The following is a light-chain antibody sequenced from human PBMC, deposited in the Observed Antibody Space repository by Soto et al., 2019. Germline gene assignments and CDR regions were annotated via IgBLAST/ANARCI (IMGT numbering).Light chain of an antibody. CDR1: QSVTNTY. CDR3: QQYGSSPRT. CDR2: AAS. V-gene: IGKV3-20*01. Sequence: EIVLTQSPGTLSFSPGGKATLSRRASQSVTNTYLAWYQQRPGQAPRLLIYAASSRATGIPDRFSGSGSGTDFTLTISRLEPEDFAVYYCQQYGSSPRTFGQGTKVDI. J-gene: IGKJ1*01.